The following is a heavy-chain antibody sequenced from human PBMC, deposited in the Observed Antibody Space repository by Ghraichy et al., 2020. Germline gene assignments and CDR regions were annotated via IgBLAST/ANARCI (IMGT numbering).Heavy chain of an antibody. Sequence: GGSLRLSCAASGFTFSSYWMNWVRQAPGKGLEWVANIKQDESEKNYVDTVKGRFTIARDNAKSSLYLQMKSLTAEDTAVYYCARALVGSVWIFDYWGQGTLVTVSS. CDR2: IKQDESEK. V-gene: IGHV3-7*01. CDR3: ARALVGSVWIFDY. D-gene: IGHD6-19*01. J-gene: IGHJ4*02. CDR1: GFTFSSYW.